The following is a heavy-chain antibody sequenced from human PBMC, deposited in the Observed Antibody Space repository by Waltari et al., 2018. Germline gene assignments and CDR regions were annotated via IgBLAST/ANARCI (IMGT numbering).Heavy chain of an antibody. D-gene: IGHD5-18*01. Sequence: QVQLQESGPGLVKPSQTLSLTCTVSGGSISSGGYYWSWIRQHPGKGLGWIGYIYYSGSTYYNPSLKSRVTISVDTAKNQFSLKLSSVTAADTAVYYCASPARGNTAFDYWGQGTLVTVSS. CDR3: ASPARGNTAFDY. J-gene: IGHJ4*02. CDR2: IYYSGST. CDR1: GGSISSGGYY. V-gene: IGHV4-31*03.